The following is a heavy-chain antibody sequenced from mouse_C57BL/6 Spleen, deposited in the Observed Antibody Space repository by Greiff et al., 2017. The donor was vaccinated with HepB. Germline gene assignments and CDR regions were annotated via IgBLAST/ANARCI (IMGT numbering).Heavy chain of an antibody. CDR1: GYTFTDYY. D-gene: IGHD1-1*01. CDR3: ARGAQYGSSYGYFDV. Sequence: EVQLQQSGPELVKPGASVKISCKASGYTFTDYYMNWVKQSHGKSLEWIGDINPNNGGTSYNQKFKGKATLTVDKSSSTAYMELRSLTSEDSAVYYCARGAQYGSSYGYFDVWGTGTTVTVSS. CDR2: INPNNGGT. J-gene: IGHJ1*03. V-gene: IGHV1-26*01.